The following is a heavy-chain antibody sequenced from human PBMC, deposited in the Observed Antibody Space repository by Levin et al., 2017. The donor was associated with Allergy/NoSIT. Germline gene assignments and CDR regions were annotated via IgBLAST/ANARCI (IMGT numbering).Heavy chain of an antibody. CDR1: GFTFSSYS. Sequence: GESLKISCAASGFTFSSYSMNWVRQAPGKGLEWVSYISSSSSTIYYADSVKGRFTISRDNAKNSLYLQMNSLRDEDTAVYYCARDSSSSWDYYYYYMDVWGKGTTVTVSS. CDR2: ISSSSSTI. D-gene: IGHD6-6*01. CDR3: ARDSSSSWDYYYYYMDV. V-gene: IGHV3-48*02. J-gene: IGHJ6*03.